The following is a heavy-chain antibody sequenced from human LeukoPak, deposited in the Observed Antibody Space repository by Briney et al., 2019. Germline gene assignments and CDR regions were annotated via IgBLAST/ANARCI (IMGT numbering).Heavy chain of an antibody. J-gene: IGHJ1*01. V-gene: IGHV1-69*05. D-gene: IGHD3-3*01. CDR3: ASPTIFGGEEYFQH. CDR1: GGTFSSYA. CDR2: IIPIFGTA. Sequence: GASVKVSCKASGGTFSSYAISWVRQAPGQGLEWMGGIIPIFGTANYAQKFQGRVTITTDESTSTAYMELSSLRSEDTAVYYCASPTIFGGEEYFQHWGQGTLVTVSS.